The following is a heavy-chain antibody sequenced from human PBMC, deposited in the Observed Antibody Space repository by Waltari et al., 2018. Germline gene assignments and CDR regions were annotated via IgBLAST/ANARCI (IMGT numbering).Heavy chain of an antibody. CDR3: ARRLTGSLGYYGMDV. D-gene: IGHD3-9*01. J-gene: IGHJ6*02. CDR2: IIPIFGTA. V-gene: IGHV1-69*01. CDR1: GGTFSSYA. Sequence: QVQLVQSGAEVKKTGSSVKVSCKASGGTFSSYAISWLRQAPGQGLEWMGGIIPIFGTANYAQKFQGRVTITADESTSTAYMELSSLRSEDTAVYYCARRLTGSLGYYGMDVWGQGTTVTVSS.